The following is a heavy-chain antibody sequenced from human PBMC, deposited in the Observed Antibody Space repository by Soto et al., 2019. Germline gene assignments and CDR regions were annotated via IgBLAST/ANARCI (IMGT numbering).Heavy chain of an antibody. V-gene: IGHV4-31*03. D-gene: IGHD6-19*01. J-gene: IGHJ5*02. CDR2: IYYSGST. Sequence: QVQLQESGPGLVKPSQTLSLTCTVSGGSISSGGYYWSWIRQHPGKGLEWIGYIYYSGSTYYNPSLKSRLNISVDTSKNQFSLKLSSVTAADTAVYYCARGSVAGSFDPWGQGTLVTVSS. CDR3: ARGSVAGSFDP. CDR1: GGSISSGGYY.